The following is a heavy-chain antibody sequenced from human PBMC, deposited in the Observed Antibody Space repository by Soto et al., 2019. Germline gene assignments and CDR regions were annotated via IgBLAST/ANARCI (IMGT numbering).Heavy chain of an antibody. V-gene: IGHV1-8*01. D-gene: IGHD2-2*01. Sequence: QVQLVQSGAEVKRPGASVKVSCKASGYTFTSYDINWVRQATGQGLKWMGWMNPNSGNTCYAQKFQGRVTMTRNTSISTAYMELSSLRSEDTAVYYCARGQVEVPAAMYYYYYMDVWGKGTTVTVSS. CDR1: GYTFTSYD. CDR2: MNPNSGNT. CDR3: ARGQVEVPAAMYYYYYMDV. J-gene: IGHJ6*03.